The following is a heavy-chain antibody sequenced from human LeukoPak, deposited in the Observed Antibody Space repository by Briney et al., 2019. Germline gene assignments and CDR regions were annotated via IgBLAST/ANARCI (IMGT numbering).Heavy chain of an antibody. CDR3: ARGGGYDHYYYYYYMDV. V-gene: IGHV1-2*02. Sequence: ASVKVSCKASGYTFTGYYMHWVRQAPGQGLEWMGWINPNSGGTNYAQKFQGRVTMTSDTSTSTVQMDLGTLRSEDTAVYYCARGGGYDHYYYYYYMDVWGKGTTVTVSS. J-gene: IGHJ6*03. CDR1: GYTFTGYY. CDR2: INPNSGGT. D-gene: IGHD5-12*01.